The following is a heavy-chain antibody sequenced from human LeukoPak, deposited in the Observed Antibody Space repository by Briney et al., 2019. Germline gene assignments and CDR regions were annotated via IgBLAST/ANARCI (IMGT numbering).Heavy chain of an antibody. J-gene: IGHJ4*02. V-gene: IGHV3-23*01. CDR2: ISGSGGST. CDR3: AKDFSHWLEYFDY. D-gene: IGHD6-19*01. CDR1: GFTFSSYA. Sequence: GESLRLSCAASGFTFSSYAMSRDRQAPGKGLEWDSAISGSGGSTYYADSVKGRFTISRDSSKNTLYLQMNSLRAEDTAVYYCAKDFSHWLEYFDYWGQGTLVTVSS.